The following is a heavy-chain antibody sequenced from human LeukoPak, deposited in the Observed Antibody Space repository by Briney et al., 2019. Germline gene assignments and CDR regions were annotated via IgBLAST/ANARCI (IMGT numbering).Heavy chain of an antibody. CDR1: GGSFNSYY. CDR3: ARHHSSGYYRDAFDI. D-gene: IGHD3-22*01. V-gene: IGHV4-34*01. CDR2: INHSEST. Sequence: SETLSLTCTVYGGSFNSYYWSWIRETPGKGLEWIGEINHSESTNYNPSLKSRVTISVDTSKNQFSLKLSSVTAADTAVYYCARHHSSGYYRDAFDIWGQGTMLTVSS. J-gene: IGHJ3*02.